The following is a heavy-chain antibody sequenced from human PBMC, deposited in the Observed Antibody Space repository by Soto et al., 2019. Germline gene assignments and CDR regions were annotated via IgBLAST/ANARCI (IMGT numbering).Heavy chain of an antibody. D-gene: IGHD2-2*01. CDR2: IYSGGST. CDR1: GFTVSSNY. CDR3: ARDMPGSRWLDAFDI. J-gene: IGHJ3*02. V-gene: IGHV3-66*01. Sequence: GGSLRLSCAASGFTVSSNYMSWVRQAPGKGLEWVSVIYSGGSTYYADSVKGRFTISRDNSKNTLYLKMNSLRAEATAVYYCARDMPGSRWLDAFDIWGQGTMVTVSS.